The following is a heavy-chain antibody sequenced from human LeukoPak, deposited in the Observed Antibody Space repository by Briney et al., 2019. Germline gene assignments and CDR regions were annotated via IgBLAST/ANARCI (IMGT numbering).Heavy chain of an antibody. V-gene: IGHV3-23*01. CDR1: GFTFSSYA. D-gene: IGHD5-18*01. Sequence: PGGSLRLSCAASGFTFSSYAMSWVRQAPGKGLEWVSAISGSGGGTYYADSVKGRFTISRDNSKNTLYLQMNSLRAEDTAVYYCAKDAWVTGAPYYFDYWGQGTLVTVSS. CDR3: AKDAWVTGAPYYFDY. J-gene: IGHJ4*02. CDR2: ISGSGGGT.